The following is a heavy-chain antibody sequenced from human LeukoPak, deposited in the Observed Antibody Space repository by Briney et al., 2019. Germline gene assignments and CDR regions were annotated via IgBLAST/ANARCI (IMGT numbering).Heavy chain of an antibody. CDR1: GFTFSSYW. D-gene: IGHD3-3*01. V-gene: IGHV3-7*01. CDR2: IKQDGSEK. J-gene: IGHJ4*02. Sequence: GGSLRLSCAASGFTFSSYWMSWVRQAPGKGLEWVANIKQDGSEKYYVDSVKGRFTISRDNAKNSLYLQMNSLRAEDTAVYYCARGLYDFWSGYYSFDYWGQGTLVTVSS. CDR3: ARGLYDFWSGYYSFDY.